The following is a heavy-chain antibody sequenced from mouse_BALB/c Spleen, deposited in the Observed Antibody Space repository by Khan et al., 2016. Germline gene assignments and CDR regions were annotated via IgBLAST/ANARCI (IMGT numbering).Heavy chain of an antibody. D-gene: IGHD1-1*01. CDR2: RLGDGRT. J-gene: IGHJ3*01. V-gene: IGHV2-6-7*01. Sequence: QVQLKESGPGLVAPSQSLSITCTVSGFSLTGYGVNWVRQPPGKGLEWLGKRLGDGRTDCNSALKSRVRTSKGHSQRPDFVNMNSLKTDDTANYYSSSDAYGFAYWGQGTLVIVSA. CDR1: GFSLTGYG. CDR3: SSDAYGFAY.